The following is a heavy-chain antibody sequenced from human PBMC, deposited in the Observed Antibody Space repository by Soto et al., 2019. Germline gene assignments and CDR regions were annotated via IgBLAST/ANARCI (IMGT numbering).Heavy chain of an antibody. CDR1: CLTFTSYP. J-gene: IGHJ4*02. D-gene: IGHD2-15*01. CDR2: VHPYEGTT. V-gene: IGHV1-18*04. CDR3: AREYYSTTTWIDY. Sequence: WXSVEVSFKTSCLTFTSYPFSWVRQAPGQGLEWLAWVHPYEGTTKVAHQFRDRLTVTTDTSAATVFMELTRLTSDDTAVYFCAREYYSTTTWIDYWGQGTLVTVSS.